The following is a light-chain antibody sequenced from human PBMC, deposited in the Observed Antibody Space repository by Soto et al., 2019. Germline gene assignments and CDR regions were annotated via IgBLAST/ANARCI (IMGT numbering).Light chain of an antibody. CDR2: EVS. CDR3: SSHTSSNTRI. V-gene: IGLV2-14*03. CDR1: SSDIGAYDY. J-gene: IGLJ1*01. Sequence: QSVLTQPASVSGSPGQSIAISCTGTSSDIGAYDYVSWYQQHPDKAPKLMNYEVSNRPSGVSNHFSGSKSVNTANITISGLQAEDEADYYCSSHTSSNTRIFGTGTKVTVL.